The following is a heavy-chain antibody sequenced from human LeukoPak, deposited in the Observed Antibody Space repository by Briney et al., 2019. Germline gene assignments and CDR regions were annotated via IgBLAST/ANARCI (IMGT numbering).Heavy chain of an antibody. D-gene: IGHD3-3*01. CDR1: GGTFSSYA. CDR3: ATDNGTWSGYYTFYYYYYYMDV. CDR2: IIPIFGTA. J-gene: IGHJ6*03. Sequence: SAKVSCKASGGTFSSYAISWVRQAPGQGLEWMGGIIPIFGTANYAQKFQGRVTITADKSTSTAYMELSSLRSEDTAVYYCATDNGTWSGYYTFYYYYYYMDVWGRGTTVTVSS. V-gene: IGHV1-69*06.